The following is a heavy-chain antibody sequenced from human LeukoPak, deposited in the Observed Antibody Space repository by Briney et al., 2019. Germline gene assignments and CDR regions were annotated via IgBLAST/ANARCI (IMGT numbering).Heavy chain of an antibody. CDR1: GGSISSYY. J-gene: IGHJ4*02. CDR3: ARGPIAAAGRSWDY. D-gene: IGHD6-13*01. CDR2: IYTSGST. Sequence: PSETLSLTCTVSGGSISSYYWSWIRQPPGKGLEWIGYIYTSGSTNYNPSLKSRVTISVDTSKNQVSLKLTSVTAADTALYYCARGPIAAAGRSWDYWGQGILVTVSS. V-gene: IGHV4-4*09.